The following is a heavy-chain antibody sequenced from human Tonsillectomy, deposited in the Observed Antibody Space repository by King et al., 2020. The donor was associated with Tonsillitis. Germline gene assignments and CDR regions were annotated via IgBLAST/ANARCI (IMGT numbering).Heavy chain of an antibody. Sequence: VQLVESGGGLVKPGGSLRLSCAASGFTFSSYSMSWVRQAPGKGLEWVSSISGSSNYIYYADSVKGRFTISRDNDKNSVYLQMNSLRAEDTAVYYCARDNGGNSRVDYWGKGTLVTVSS. V-gene: IGHV3-21*01. J-gene: IGHJ4*02. CDR3: ARDNGGNSRVDY. D-gene: IGHD4-23*01. CDR1: GFTFSSYS. CDR2: ISGSSNYI.